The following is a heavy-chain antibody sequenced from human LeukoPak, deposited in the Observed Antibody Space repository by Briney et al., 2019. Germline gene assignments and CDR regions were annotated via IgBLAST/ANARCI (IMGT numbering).Heavy chain of an antibody. CDR3: ARGFHGVSS. CDR2: ISAYNGNT. D-gene: IGHD6-6*01. J-gene: IGHJ4*02. Sequence: GASVKVSCKASGYTFTSYGISWVRQAPGQGLEWMGWISAYNGNTNYAQKFQGRVTMTRNTSISTAYMELSSLRSEDTAVYYCARGFHGVSSWGQGTLVTVSS. CDR1: GYTFTSYG. V-gene: IGHV1-18*01.